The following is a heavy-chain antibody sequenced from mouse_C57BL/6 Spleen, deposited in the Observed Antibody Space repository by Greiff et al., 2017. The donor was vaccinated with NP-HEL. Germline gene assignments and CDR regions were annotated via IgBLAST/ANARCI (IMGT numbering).Heavy chain of an antibody. V-gene: IGHV5-17*01. Sequence: EVQLQQSGGGLVKPGGSLKLSCAASGFTFSDYGMHWVRQAPEKGLEWVAYISSGSSTIYYADTVKGRFTISRDNAKNTLFLQMTSLRSEDTAMYYCAREEPPYAMDYWGQGTSVTVSS. CDR3: AREEPPYAMDY. CDR1: GFTFSDYG. J-gene: IGHJ4*01. CDR2: ISSGSSTI.